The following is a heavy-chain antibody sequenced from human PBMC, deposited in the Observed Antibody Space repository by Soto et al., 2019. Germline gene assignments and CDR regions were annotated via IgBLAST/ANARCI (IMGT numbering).Heavy chain of an antibody. CDR1: GFTFSSYA. Sequence: PGGSLRLSCAASGFTFSSYAMSWVRQAPGKGLEWVSAISGSGGSTYYADSVKGRFTISRDNSKNTLYLQMNSLRAEDTAVYYCVKDRYYYDSSGYSEAHAFDIWGQGTMVTVSS. CDR3: VKDRYYYDSSGYSEAHAFDI. J-gene: IGHJ3*02. D-gene: IGHD3-22*01. V-gene: IGHV3-23*01. CDR2: ISGSGGST.